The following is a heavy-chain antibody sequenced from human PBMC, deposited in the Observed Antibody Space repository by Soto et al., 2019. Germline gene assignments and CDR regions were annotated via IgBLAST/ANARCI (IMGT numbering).Heavy chain of an antibody. D-gene: IGHD3-9*01. CDR1: GFNLSHPW. CDR2: INSKTDGGTA. J-gene: IGHJ4*02. Sequence: GALRLSCVASGFNLSHPWMTWVRQAAGKGLEWVGRINSKTDGGTADYAAPVKGRATISRDDSKNTVYLQMTSLKTEDTAVYYCTTGIYYDILTGYHNVAYWGQGALVTVSS. CDR3: TTGIYYDILTGYHNVAY. V-gene: IGHV3-15*01.